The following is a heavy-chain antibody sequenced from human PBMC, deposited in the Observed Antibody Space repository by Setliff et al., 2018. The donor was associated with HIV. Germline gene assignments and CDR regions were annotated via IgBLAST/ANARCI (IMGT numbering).Heavy chain of an antibody. CDR3: ARVPSPFVQEGYFDD. CDR2: VIPVFGTG. D-gene: IGHD3-3*01. Sequence: SVKVSCKVSGGTFSDYAVTWVRQAPGQGLEWMGGVIPVFGTGNYAQKFQGRVTITTDESTRTAYMELRSLRSEDTAVYYCARVPSPFVQEGYFDDWGQGTLVTVS. CDR1: GGTFSDYA. J-gene: IGHJ4*01. V-gene: IGHV1-69*05.